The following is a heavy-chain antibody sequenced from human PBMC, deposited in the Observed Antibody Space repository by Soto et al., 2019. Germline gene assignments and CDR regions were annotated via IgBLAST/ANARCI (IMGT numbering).Heavy chain of an antibody. CDR3: AREPTI. CDR2: IFYTGSN. D-gene: IGHD1-26*01. Sequence: SETLSLTCTVSGDSISSSSYFWVWIRQPPGKGLEWIGTIFYTGSNYYNQSIKRRVTISVDTSKNQFSLKLSSVTAADTAVYYCAREPTIWGQGTLVTVS. CDR1: GDSISSSSYF. J-gene: IGHJ4*02. V-gene: IGHV4-39*07.